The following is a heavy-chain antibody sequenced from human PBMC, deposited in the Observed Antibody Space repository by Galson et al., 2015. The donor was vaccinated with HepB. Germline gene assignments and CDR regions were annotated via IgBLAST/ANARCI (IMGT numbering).Heavy chain of an antibody. V-gene: IGHV3-7*01. D-gene: IGHD2-2*01. CDR3: ARIGDIVVVPAAMDFDY. CDR1: GFTFSSYW. CDR2: IKQDGSEK. J-gene: IGHJ4*02. Sequence: SLRLSCAASGFTFSSYWMSWVRQAPGKGLEWVANIKQDGSEKYYVDSVKGRFTISRDNAKNSLYLQMNSLRAEDTAVYYCARIGDIVVVPAAMDFDYWGQGTLVTVSS.